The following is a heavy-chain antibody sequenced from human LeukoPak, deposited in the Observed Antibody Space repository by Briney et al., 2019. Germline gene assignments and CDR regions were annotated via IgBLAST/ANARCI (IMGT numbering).Heavy chain of an antibody. CDR3: AKDRHGSGSYLNSDAFDI. D-gene: IGHD3-10*01. V-gene: IGHV3-23*01. CDR2: ISGSGGST. CDR1: GFTFSSYA. Sequence: GGSLRLSCAASGFTFSSYAMSWVRQAPGKGLEWVSAISGSGGSTYYADSVKGRFTISRDNSKNTLYLQMNSLRAEDTAVYYCAKDRHGSGSYLNSDAFDIWGHGTMVTVSS. J-gene: IGHJ3*02.